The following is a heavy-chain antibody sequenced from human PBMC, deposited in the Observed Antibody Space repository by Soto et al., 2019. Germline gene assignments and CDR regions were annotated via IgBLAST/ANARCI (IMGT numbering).Heavy chain of an antibody. CDR2: ISSSGSTI. J-gene: IGHJ6*02. CDR3: GVDTAMVSHLYNYGMDV. V-gene: IGHV3-11*01. CDR1: GFTFSDYY. D-gene: IGHD5-18*01. Sequence: GGSLRLSCAASGFTFSDYYMSWIRQAPGKGLEWVSYISSSGSTIYYADSVKGRSTISRDNAKNSLYLQMNSLRAEDTAVYYCGVDTAMVSHLYNYGMDVWGQGTTVTVSS.